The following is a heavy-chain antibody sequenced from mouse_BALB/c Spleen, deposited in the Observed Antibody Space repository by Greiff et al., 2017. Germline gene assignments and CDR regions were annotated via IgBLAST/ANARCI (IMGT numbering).Heavy chain of an antibody. CDR3: ARYYGPWFAY. CDR2: INPSTGYT. CDR1: GYTFTSYW. V-gene: IGHV1-7*01. D-gene: IGHD1-1*01. Sequence: QVQLQQPGAELVKPGASVKLSCKASGYTFTSYWMHWVKQRPGQGLEWIGYINPSTGYTEYNQKFKDKATLTADKSSSTAYMQLSSLTSEDSAVYYCARYYGPWFAYWGQGTLVTVSA. J-gene: IGHJ3*01.